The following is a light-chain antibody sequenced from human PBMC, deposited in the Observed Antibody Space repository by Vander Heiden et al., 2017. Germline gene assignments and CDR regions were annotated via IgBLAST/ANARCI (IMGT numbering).Light chain of an antibody. J-gene: IGKJ4*01. CDR3: QQDDAFPVT. V-gene: IGKV4-1*01. CDR1: QSVLYTSNKKNY. Sequence: DIVMTQSPESLAVSLGERATINCRSSQSVLYTSNKKNYFAWYQQKPGQSPKLLFSWASTRESGVPDRFSGSGSGTVFTLTISSLQAEDVALYYCQQDDAFPVTFGGGTKVEIK. CDR2: WAS.